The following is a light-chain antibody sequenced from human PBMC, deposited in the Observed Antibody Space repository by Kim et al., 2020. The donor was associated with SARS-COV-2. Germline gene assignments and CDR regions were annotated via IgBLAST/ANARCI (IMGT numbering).Light chain of an antibody. Sequence: QSVLTQPPSASGTPGQRVTISCSGSSSNIGSNTVNWYQQLPGTAPKLLIYSNNQRPTGVPDQFSGSKSGTSASLAISGLRSEDEADYYCAAWDDSLNGPVFGGGTRLTVL. J-gene: IGLJ3*02. CDR2: SNN. V-gene: IGLV1-44*01. CDR1: SSNIGSNT. CDR3: AAWDDSLNGPV.